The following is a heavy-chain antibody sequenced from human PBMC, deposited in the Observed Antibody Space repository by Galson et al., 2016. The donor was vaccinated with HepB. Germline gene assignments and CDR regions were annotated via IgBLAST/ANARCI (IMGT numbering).Heavy chain of an antibody. CDR1: GGSISSGGYY. V-gene: IGHV4-31*03. J-gene: IGHJ4*02. CDR3: ARGGTIAAAGSPAWL. CDR2: IYYSGSI. D-gene: IGHD6-13*01. Sequence: TLSLTCTVSGGSISSGGYYWSWIRQHTGKGLEWIGYIYYSGSIYYNPSLKSRVTISIDTSKNQFSLKLSSVTAADTAVYYCARGGTIAAAGSPAWLWGQGTLVTVSS.